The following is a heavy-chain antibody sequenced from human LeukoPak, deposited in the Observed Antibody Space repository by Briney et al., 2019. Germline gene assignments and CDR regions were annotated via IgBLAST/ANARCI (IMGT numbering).Heavy chain of an antibody. CDR1: GFTVSSNY. J-gene: IGHJ3*02. Sequence: PGGSLRLSCAASGFTVSSNYMTWVRQPPGKGLEWIGEIYHSGGTTNYNPSLKSRVTISVDKSKNQFSLQLSSVTAADTALYYCARPTGRGGYPTDPFDIWGQGTMATVSS. CDR2: IYHSGGTT. V-gene: IGHV4-4*02. D-gene: IGHD6-25*01. CDR3: ARPTGRGGYPTDPFDI.